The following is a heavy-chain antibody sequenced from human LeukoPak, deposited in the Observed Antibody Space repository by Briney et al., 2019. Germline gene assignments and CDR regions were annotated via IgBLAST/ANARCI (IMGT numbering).Heavy chain of an antibody. CDR2: IFYSGNT. CDR1: GASISSNY. V-gene: IGHV4-59*12. J-gene: IGHJ4*02. D-gene: IGHD1-7*01. CDR3: ARDLELPSFDY. Sequence: SETLSLTCTVSGASISSNYWSWIRQPSGKGLEWIGYIFYSGNTNYNPSLSSRVTMSVDTSKNQFSLKLSSVTAADTAVYYCARDLELPSFDYWGQGTLVTVSS.